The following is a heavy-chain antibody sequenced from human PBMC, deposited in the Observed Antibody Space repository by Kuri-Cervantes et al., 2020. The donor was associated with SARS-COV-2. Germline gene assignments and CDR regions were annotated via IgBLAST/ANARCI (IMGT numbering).Heavy chain of an antibody. V-gene: IGHV3-74*03. CDR2: INHDGSST. D-gene: IGHD3-22*01. CDR1: GFTFSRYW. CDR3: ASGTSTVVITSRFDY. Sequence: GGSLRLSCAASGFTFSRYWMHWVRQAPGKGLVWVSRINHDGSSTEFADSVKGRFAISRDNSKNTLYLQMNSLRAEDTAVYYCASGTSTVVITSRFDYWGQGTLVTVSS. J-gene: IGHJ4*02.